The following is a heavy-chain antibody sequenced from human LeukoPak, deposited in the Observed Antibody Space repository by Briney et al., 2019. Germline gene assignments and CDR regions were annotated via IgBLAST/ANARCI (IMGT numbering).Heavy chain of an antibody. J-gene: IGHJ4*02. V-gene: IGHV5-51*01. CDR3: ARRDYYGSSGYYYAY. D-gene: IGHD3-22*01. CDR2: IYPGDSDT. Sequence: GESLQISCQGSGYSFSSYWIGWVRQMPGKGLEWMGIIYPGDSDTRYSPSFQGQVTISADKSISTAYLQWSSLKASDTAMYYCARRDYYGSSGYYYAYWGQGTLVTVSS. CDR1: GYSFSSYW.